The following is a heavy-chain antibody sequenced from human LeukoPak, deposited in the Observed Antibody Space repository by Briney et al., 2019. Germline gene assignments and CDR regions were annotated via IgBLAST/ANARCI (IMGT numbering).Heavy chain of an antibody. V-gene: IGHV3-7*04. Sequence: GGSLRLSCAASGFTFSSFWMNWVRQAPGKGLEWVANIKQDGSEIHYVGSVRGRFTISRDDAKDSLYLQMNSLRAEDTAVYYCVRDLYGGDDHWGLGTLVTVSS. D-gene: IGHD3-16*01. J-gene: IGHJ5*02. CDR3: VRDLYGGDDH. CDR2: IKQDGSEI. CDR1: GFTFSSFW.